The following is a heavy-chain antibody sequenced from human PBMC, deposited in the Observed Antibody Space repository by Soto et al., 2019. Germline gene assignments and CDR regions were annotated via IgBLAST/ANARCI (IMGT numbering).Heavy chain of an antibody. CDR3: AKSPAYCSGGSCYYFDY. D-gene: IGHD2-15*01. V-gene: IGHV3-23*01. CDR1: GFTFSSYA. CDR2: ISGSGGST. J-gene: IGHJ4*02. Sequence: PGGSLRLSCAASGFTFSSYAMSXVRQAPGKGLEWVSAISGSGGSTYYADSVKGRFTISRDNSKNTLYLQMNSLRAEDTAVYYCAKSPAYCSGGSCYYFDYWGQGTLVTVSS.